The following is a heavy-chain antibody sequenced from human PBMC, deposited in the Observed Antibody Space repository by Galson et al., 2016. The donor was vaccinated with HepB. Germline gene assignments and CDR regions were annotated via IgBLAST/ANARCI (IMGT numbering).Heavy chain of an antibody. V-gene: IGHV4-31*03. D-gene: IGHD3-10*01. CDR3: ARDRSSGSGDFGY. J-gene: IGHJ4*02. CDR2: IYHSGST. Sequence: TLSLTCTVSGGSISSGGYYWSWIRQRPGKGLEWIGYIYHSGSTYYNPSLKSRVSISVDTSKNQFSLRLSSVTAADTAVYYCARDRSSGSGDFGYWGQGTLVTVSS. CDR1: GGSISSGGYY.